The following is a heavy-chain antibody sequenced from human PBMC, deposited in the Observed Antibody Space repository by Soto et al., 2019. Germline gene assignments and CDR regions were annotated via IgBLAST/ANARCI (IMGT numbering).Heavy chain of an antibody. J-gene: IGHJ4*02. V-gene: IGHV1-69*13. CDR2: IIPIFGTA. Sequence: SVKVSCKASRGTFSSYAISWGRQAPGQGLEWMGGIIPIFGTANYAQKFQGRVTITADESTSAAYMELSSLRSEDTAVYYCARCDSCYGIGYYFDYWGQGTLVTV. CDR3: ARCDSCYGIGYYFDY. D-gene: IGHD2-15*01. CDR1: RGTFSSYA.